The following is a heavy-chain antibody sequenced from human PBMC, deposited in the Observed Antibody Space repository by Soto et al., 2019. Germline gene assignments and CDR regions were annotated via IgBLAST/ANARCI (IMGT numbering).Heavy chain of an antibody. J-gene: IGHJ3*02. CDR3: ARGTKFYFYDSSGYDIDI. Sequence: GGNPRISCSASGFTFSSYCMSWVRHAPWKGLEWVANIKQDGSEKYYVDSVKGRFTISRDNAKNSLYLQMNSMRAEDTAVYYCARGTKFYFYDSSGYDIDIWCQEPIVSVS. CDR1: GFTFSSYC. CDR2: IKQDGSEK. D-gene: IGHD3-22*01. V-gene: IGHV3-7*03.